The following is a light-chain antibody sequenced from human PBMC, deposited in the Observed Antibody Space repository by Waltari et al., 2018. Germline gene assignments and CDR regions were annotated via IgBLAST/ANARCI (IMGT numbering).Light chain of an antibody. CDR2: VNSDGSH. CDR3: QTGGNGTWV. J-gene: IGLJ3*02. CDR1: RGHRSNV. Sequence: HLALTQSPSASASLGVSVKLTGTLNRGHRSNVFAWHYQQPEKGTRYFMKVNSDGSHSKGDDIPVCFSGSRSGAERYRIISSLQSEDEADYYCQTGGNGTWVFGGGTKLTVL. V-gene: IGLV4-69*02.